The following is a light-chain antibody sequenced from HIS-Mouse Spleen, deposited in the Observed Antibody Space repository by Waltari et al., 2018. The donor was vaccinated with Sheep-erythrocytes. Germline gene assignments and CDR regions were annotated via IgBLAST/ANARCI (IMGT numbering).Light chain of an antibody. V-gene: IGKV1-39*01. CDR3: QQSYNTPKFT. CDR2: GAY. J-gene: IGKJ3*01. CDR1: QSISSY. Sequence: DIQMTQSPSSLSASVGDRVTITCRASQSISSYLNWYQQKPGKAPKLLIYGAYSLQRGVPSTLRGSESATDFSLTLRSLKTEDFATYYTQQSYNTPKFTFRPGTKVDIK.